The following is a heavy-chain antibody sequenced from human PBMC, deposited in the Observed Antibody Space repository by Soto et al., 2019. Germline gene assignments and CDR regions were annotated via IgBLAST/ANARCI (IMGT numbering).Heavy chain of an antibody. Sequence: ASVKVSCKASGYTFTSYAMHWVRQAPGQRLEWMGWINAGNGNTKYSQKFQGRVTITRDTSASTAYMELSSLRSEDTAVYYCGSEYCSSTSCYGMDVWGQGTTVTVSS. J-gene: IGHJ6*02. CDR3: GSEYCSSTSCYGMDV. CDR1: GYTFTSYA. D-gene: IGHD2-2*01. CDR2: INAGNGNT. V-gene: IGHV1-3*01.